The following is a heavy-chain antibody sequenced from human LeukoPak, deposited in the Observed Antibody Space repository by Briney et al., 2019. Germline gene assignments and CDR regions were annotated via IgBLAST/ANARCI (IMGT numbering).Heavy chain of an antibody. D-gene: IGHD3-16*01. CDR1: GFTFSDSE. Sequence: PGGSLRLSCAASGFTFSDSEMNWVRQAPGKGLEWVSYISGSGSTKYYADSVKGRFTISRDNAKNSLYLQMNSLRAEDTAVYYCARKGETTITWGQGTLVTVSS. CDR3: ARKGETTIT. CDR2: ISGSGSTK. J-gene: IGHJ5*02. V-gene: IGHV3-48*03.